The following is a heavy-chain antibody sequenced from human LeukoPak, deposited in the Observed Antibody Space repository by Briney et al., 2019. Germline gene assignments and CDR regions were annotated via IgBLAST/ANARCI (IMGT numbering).Heavy chain of an antibody. D-gene: IGHD3-3*01. Sequence: PSETLSLTCTVSGGSISSYYWSWLRQPPGKGLEGIGYIYYSGSTNYNPSLKSRVTTSVDTSKNQFSLKLSSVTAADTAVYYCARDSYYDFWSGYYYYMDVWGKGTTVTVSS. J-gene: IGHJ6*03. CDR2: IYYSGST. CDR3: ARDSYYDFWSGYYYYMDV. V-gene: IGHV4-59*01. CDR1: GGSISSYY.